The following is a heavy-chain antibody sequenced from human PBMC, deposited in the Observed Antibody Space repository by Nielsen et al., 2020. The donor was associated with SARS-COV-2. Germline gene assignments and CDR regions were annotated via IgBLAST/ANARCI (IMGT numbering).Heavy chain of an antibody. CDR3: AKDTRAAAGTVRWFDR. V-gene: IGHV3-9*01. J-gene: IGHJ5*02. CDR2: ISWNSGSI. D-gene: IGHD1/OR15-1a*01. CDR1: GFTFDDHA. Sequence: SLKISCAASGFTFDDHAVHWVRQNAGKGLEWVAGISWNSGSIAYADSVKGRFTISRDNAKNSLYLQMNSLRPEDTALYYCAKDTRAAAGTVRWFDRWGQGTPVTVSS.